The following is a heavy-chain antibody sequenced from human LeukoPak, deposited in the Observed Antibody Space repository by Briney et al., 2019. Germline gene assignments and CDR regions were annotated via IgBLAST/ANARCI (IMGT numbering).Heavy chain of an antibody. CDR1: GFAFDSFA. D-gene: IGHD2-2*01. CDR2: ISGSGGTT. J-gene: IGHJ4*02. CDR3: ANVHCTISGCFAGVRPSDD. V-gene: IGHV3-23*01. Sequence: PGGSLRLSCAASGFAFDSFAMTWVRQAPGKGLEWVSSISGSGGTTYYADSLKGRATISRDSSKNTLYLQVNSLRAEDTAKYYCANVHCTISGCFAGVRPSDDWGQGTLVTVSS.